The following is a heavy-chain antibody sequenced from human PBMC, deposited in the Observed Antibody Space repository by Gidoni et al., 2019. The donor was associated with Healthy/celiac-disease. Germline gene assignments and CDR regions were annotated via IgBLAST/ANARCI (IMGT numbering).Heavy chain of an antibody. Sequence: QVQLVQSGAEVKKPGSSVKVSCNASGRTFSSYAISWLRQAPGQGLEWMGGILPIFGTENNEQKFQGRVTITADESTSTAYMELSSLRSEDTAVYYCASSSGGPGGWFDPWGQGTLVTVSS. CDR2: ILPIFGTE. V-gene: IGHV1-69*01. J-gene: IGHJ5*02. CDR3: ASSSGGPGGWFDP. CDR1: GRTFSSYA. D-gene: IGHD6-19*01.